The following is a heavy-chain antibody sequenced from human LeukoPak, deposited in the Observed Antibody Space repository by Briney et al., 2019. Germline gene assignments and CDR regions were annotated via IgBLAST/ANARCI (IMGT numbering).Heavy chain of an antibody. CDR2: TGAYNGNT. Sequence: ASVKVSCKASGYTFTSYGISWVRQAPGQGLEWMGWTGAYNGNTNYAQKLQGRVTMTRDTSITTAHMELSRLRSDDTALYYCARDLSSSALLWFGAPPDYHYYMDVWGKGTTVTVSS. CDR1: GYTFTSYG. CDR3: ARDLSSSALLWFGAPPDYHYYMDV. J-gene: IGHJ6*03. D-gene: IGHD3-10*01. V-gene: IGHV1-18*01.